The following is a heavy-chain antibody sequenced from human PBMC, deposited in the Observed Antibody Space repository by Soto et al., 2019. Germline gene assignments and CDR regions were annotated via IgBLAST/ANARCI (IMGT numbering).Heavy chain of an antibody. CDR2: IYYSGST. D-gene: IGHD2-15*01. V-gene: IGHV4-61*01. CDR1: GGSVSSGSYY. J-gene: IGHJ3*02. CDR3: ARGWFYAFDI. Sequence: QVQLQESGPGLVKPSETLSLTCTVSGGSVSSGSYYWSWIRQPPGKGLEWIGYIYYSGSTNYNPSLKSRVTISVDTSKNQFSLKLSSVTAADTAVYYCARGWFYAFDIWGQGTMVTVSS.